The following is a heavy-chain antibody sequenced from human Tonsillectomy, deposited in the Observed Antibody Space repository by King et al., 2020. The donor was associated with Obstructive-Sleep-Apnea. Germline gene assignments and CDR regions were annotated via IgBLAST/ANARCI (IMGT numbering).Heavy chain of an antibody. V-gene: IGHV4-34*01. CDR1: VGSFSGYY. Sequence: VQLQQWGAGLLKPSETLSLTCAVYVGSFSGYYWSWIRQPPGKGLEWIGEINHSGITNYNPSLERRVTISVDTSLNQFSLNLRPVTAADTSVYYCARSIVPTLVFVYWGQGTLVTVSS. D-gene: IGHD5-12*01. J-gene: IGHJ4*02. CDR2: INHSGIT. CDR3: ARSIVPTLVFVY.